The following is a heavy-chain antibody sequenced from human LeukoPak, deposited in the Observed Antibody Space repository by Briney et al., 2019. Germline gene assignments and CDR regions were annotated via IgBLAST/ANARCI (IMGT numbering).Heavy chain of an antibody. CDR1: GFTLRTYC. CDR3: VRFPTGFYS. D-gene: IGHD3-3*01. CDR2: INEDGSEK. Sequence: PGGSLRLSCAASGFTLRTYCITWVRQAPGKGLEWVANINEDGSEKYYVDSVKGQFTISRDNTKNSLYLQMNSLRGEDTAVYYCVRFPTGFYSRGPGTLVTVSS. J-gene: IGHJ4*02. V-gene: IGHV3-7*05.